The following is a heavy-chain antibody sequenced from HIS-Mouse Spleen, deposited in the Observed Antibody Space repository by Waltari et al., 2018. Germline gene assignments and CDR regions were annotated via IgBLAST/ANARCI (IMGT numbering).Heavy chain of an antibody. J-gene: IGHJ3*02. Sequence: QVQLVESGGGVVQPGRSLRLSCAASGFTFSSYGMHWVRQAPGKGLEWVAVISYDGSNKYYADSVKGRFTISRDNSKNTLYLQMNSLRAEDTAVYYCAKETSYYDSSGYYYGGAFDIWGQGTMVTVSS. CDR2: ISYDGSNK. D-gene: IGHD3-22*01. CDR3: AKETSYYDSSGYYYGGAFDI. V-gene: IGHV3-30*18. CDR1: GFTFSSYG.